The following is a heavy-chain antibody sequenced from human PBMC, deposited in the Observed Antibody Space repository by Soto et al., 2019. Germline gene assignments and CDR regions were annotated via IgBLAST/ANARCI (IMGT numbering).Heavy chain of an antibody. V-gene: IGHV3-30*18. CDR3: AKAKGVGSWKPTNYDILTGPDY. J-gene: IGHJ4*02. CDR2: ISYDGSNK. CDR1: GFTFSSYG. Sequence: PGGSLRLSCAASGFTFSSYGMHWVRQAPGKGLEWVAVISYDGSNKYYADSVKGRFTISRDNSKNTLYLQMNSLRAEDTAVYYCAKAKGVGSWKPTNYDILTGPDYWGQGTLVTVSS. D-gene: IGHD3-9*01.